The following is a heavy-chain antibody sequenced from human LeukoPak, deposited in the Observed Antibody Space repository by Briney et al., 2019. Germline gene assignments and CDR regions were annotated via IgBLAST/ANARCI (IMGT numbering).Heavy chain of an antibody. J-gene: IGHJ3*02. D-gene: IGHD2-2*01. CDR3: ATPPARNAFDI. CDR1: GGSISSYY. CDR2: IYYSGST. Sequence: SETLSLTCTVSGGSISSYYWSWIRQPPGKGLEWIGYIYYSGSTNYNPSLKSRVTISVDTSKNQFSLKLSSVTAADTAVYYCATPPARNAFDIWGQGTMVTVSS. V-gene: IGHV4-59*01.